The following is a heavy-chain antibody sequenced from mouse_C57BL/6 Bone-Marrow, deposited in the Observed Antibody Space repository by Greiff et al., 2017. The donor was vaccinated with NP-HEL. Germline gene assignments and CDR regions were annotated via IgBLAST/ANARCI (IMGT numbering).Heavy chain of an antibody. D-gene: IGHD1-1*01. CDR3: AIHYYGSSLWYFDV. J-gene: IGHJ1*03. CDR2: ISNGGGST. V-gene: IGHV5-12*01. Sequence: EVHLVESGGGLVQPGGSLKLSCAASGFTFSDYYMYWVRQTPEKRLEWVAYISNGGGSTYYPDTVKGRFTISRDNAKNTLYLQMSRLKSEDTAMYYCAIHYYGSSLWYFDVWGTGTTVTVSS. CDR1: GFTFSDYY.